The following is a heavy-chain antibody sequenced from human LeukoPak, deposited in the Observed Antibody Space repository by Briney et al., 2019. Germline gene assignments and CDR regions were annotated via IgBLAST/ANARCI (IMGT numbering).Heavy chain of an antibody. Sequence: GASVKVSCKASGGTFSSYAISWVRQAPGQGLEWMGRIIPIFGTANYAQKFQGRVTITTDESTSTAYMELSSLGSEDTAVYYCARVVITARRNHYYYYMDVWGKGTTVTVSS. D-gene: IGHD1-14*01. V-gene: IGHV1-69*05. CDR3: ARVVITARRNHYYYYMDV. J-gene: IGHJ6*03. CDR1: GGTFSSYA. CDR2: IIPIFGTA.